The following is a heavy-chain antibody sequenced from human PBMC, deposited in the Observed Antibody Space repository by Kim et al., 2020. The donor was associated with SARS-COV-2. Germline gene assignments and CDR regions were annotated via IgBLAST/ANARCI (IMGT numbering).Heavy chain of an antibody. J-gene: IGHJ4*02. CDR1: GFTFSSYG. CDR3: AKEYSGDDQVFDY. V-gene: IGHV3-33*06. CDR2: IWYDGSNK. Sequence: GGSLRLSCAASGFTFSSYGMHWVRQAPGKGLEWVAVIWYDGSNKYYADSVKGRFTISRDNSKNTLYLQMNSLRAEDTAVYYCAKEYSGDDQVFDYWGQGTLVTVSS. D-gene: IGHD5-12*01.